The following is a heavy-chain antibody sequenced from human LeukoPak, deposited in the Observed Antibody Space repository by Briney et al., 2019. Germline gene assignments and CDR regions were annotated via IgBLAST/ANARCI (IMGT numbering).Heavy chain of an antibody. J-gene: IGHJ4*02. CDR3: ARHSSGWYGLNFDY. Sequence: PSETLSLTCTVSGGSISSSSYYWGWIRQPPGKGLEWIGSIYYSGSTYYNPSLKSRVTISVDTSKNQFSLKLSSVTAADTAVYYCARHSSGWYGLNFDYWGQGTLVTVSS. V-gene: IGHV4-39*07. CDR1: GGSISSSSYY. CDR2: IYYSGST. D-gene: IGHD6-19*01.